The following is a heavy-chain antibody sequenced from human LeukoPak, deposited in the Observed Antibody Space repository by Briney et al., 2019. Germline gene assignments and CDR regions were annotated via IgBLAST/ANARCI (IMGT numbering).Heavy chain of an antibody. CDR1: GGSINSYY. J-gene: IGHJ4*02. V-gene: IGHV4-4*07. CDR2: IYTSGST. CDR3: ARDSEYGDYDGFDY. D-gene: IGHD4-17*01. Sequence: SETLSLTCTVSGGSINSYYWSWIRQPAGKGLEWIGRIYTSGSTNYNPSLKSRVTMSVDTSKNQFSLKLSSVTAADTAVYYCARDSEYGDYDGFDYWGQGTLVTVSS.